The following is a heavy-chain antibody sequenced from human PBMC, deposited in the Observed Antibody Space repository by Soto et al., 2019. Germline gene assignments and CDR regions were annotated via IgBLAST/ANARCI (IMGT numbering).Heavy chain of an antibody. V-gene: IGHV3-74*01. CDR1: GFTFSSYW. D-gene: IGHD1-26*01. CDR2: INSDGSTT. Sequence: EVQLEESGGDLIQPGGSLRLSCAASGFTFSSYWMHWVRQAPGKGLVWVSRINSDGSTTTYAESVKGRFTISRDNARNALYLQMNSLRPEDTALYFCVRVGSGTYSWRDSWGQGTLVTVS. J-gene: IGHJ4*02. CDR3: VRVGSGTYSWRDS.